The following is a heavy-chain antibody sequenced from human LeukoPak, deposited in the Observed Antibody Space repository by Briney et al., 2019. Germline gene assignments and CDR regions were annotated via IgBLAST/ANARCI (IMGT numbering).Heavy chain of an antibody. V-gene: IGHV5-51*01. D-gene: IGHD5-12*01. CDR2: IYPGGSDT. CDR1: GYSFTSYW. Sequence: GESLKISCKGSGYSFTSYWIGWVRQMPGKGLEWMGIIYPGGSDTRYSPSFQGQVTISADKSISTAYLQWSSLKASDTAMYYCARAPPSGGYDRRFDYWGQGTLVTVSS. J-gene: IGHJ4*02. CDR3: ARAPPSGGYDRRFDY.